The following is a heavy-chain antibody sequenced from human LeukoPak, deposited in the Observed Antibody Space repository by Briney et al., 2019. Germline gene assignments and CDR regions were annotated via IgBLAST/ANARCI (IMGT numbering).Heavy chain of an antibody. Sequence: GASVKVSCKASGYTFTSYGISWVRQAPGQGLEWMGWISAYNGNTNYAQKLQGRVTMTTDTSTSTAYMELRSLRSDDTAVYYCARGMVRGVIYYYYGMDVWGQGTTVTVSS. CDR3: ARGMVRGVIYYYYGMDV. CDR2: ISAYNGNT. V-gene: IGHV1-18*01. D-gene: IGHD3-10*01. J-gene: IGHJ6*02. CDR1: GYTFTSYG.